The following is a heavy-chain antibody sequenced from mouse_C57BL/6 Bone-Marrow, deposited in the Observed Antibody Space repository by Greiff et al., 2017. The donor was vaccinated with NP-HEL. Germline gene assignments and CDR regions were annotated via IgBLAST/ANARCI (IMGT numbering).Heavy chain of an antibody. D-gene: IGHD3-2*02. CDR3: TTWDSSGYVGY. V-gene: IGHV14-4*01. CDR1: GFNIKDDY. J-gene: IGHJ2*01. Sequence: VQLQQSGAELVRPGASVKLSCTASGFNIKDDYMHWVKQRPEQGLEWIGWIDPENGDTEYASKFQGKATITADTSSNTAYLQLSSLTSEDTAVYYCTTWDSSGYVGYGGQGTTLTVSS. CDR2: IDPENGDT.